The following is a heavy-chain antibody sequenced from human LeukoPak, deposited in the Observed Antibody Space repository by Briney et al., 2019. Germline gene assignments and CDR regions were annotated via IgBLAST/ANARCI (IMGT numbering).Heavy chain of an antibody. CDR2: INPNSGGT. V-gene: IGHV1-2*02. CDR3: ARAHYDFWSGYPPAAYFDY. D-gene: IGHD3-3*01. CDR1: GYTFTEYY. Sequence: ASVKVSCKASGYTFTEYYIHWVRQAPGQGLEWMGWINPNSGGTNYAQKFQGRVTMTKNTSISTAYMELTRLRSDDTAVYYCARAHYDFWSGYPPAAYFDYWGQGTLVTVSS. J-gene: IGHJ4*02.